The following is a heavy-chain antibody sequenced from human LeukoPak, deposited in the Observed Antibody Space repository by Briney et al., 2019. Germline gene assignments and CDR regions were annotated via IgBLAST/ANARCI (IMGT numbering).Heavy chain of an antibody. J-gene: IGHJ4*02. D-gene: IGHD3-10*01. Sequence: GGSLRLSCAVSGFSFSTYWMRWVRQAPGKGLEGVANIKQDGSEEYYVDAVKGRFTISRDNAKNSLYLQRSSLRAEDTAVYYCARDGSPGSYWGQGTLVTVSS. V-gene: IGHV3-7*03. CDR3: ARDGSPGSY. CDR1: GFSFSTYW. CDR2: IKQDGSEE.